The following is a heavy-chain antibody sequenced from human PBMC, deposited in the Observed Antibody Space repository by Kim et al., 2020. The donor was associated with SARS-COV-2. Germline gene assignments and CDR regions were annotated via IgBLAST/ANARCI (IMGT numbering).Heavy chain of an antibody. J-gene: IGHJ3*02. CDR3: TRGMYTGTAGADVFDI. Sequence: DSVEGRFTISRDDSKNTGYLQMSSLRAEDTAVYYCTRGMYTGTAGADVFDIWGQGTMVTVSS. V-gene: IGHV3-30*07. D-gene: IGHD1-1*01.